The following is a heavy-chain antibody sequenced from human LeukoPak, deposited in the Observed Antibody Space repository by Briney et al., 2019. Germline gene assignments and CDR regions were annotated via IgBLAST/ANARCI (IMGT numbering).Heavy chain of an antibody. Sequence: GESLKISCKGSGYSFSNYWIAWVRQMPGKGLELMGIIYPADSDARYSPSSQGQVTISSDKSISTAFLQWTSLPASDTAMYYFSRRDYSSGWYVDYWGQGTLVTVSS. CDR3: SRRDYSSGWYVDY. J-gene: IGHJ4*02. V-gene: IGHV5-51*01. CDR2: IYPADSDA. D-gene: IGHD6-19*01. CDR1: GYSFSNYW.